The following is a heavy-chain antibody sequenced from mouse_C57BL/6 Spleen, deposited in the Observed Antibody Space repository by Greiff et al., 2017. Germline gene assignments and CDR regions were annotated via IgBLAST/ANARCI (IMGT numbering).Heavy chain of an antibody. CDR3: ARRREYAMDY. V-gene: IGHV1-82*01. CDR1: GYAFSSSW. CDR2: IYPGDGDT. Sequence: VQLQQSGPELVKPGASVKISCKASGYAFSSSWLNWVKQRPGKGLEWIGRIYPGDGDTNYNGKFKGKATLTADKSSSTAYMQLSSLTSEDSAVYFCARRREYAMDYWGQGTSVTVSS. J-gene: IGHJ4*01.